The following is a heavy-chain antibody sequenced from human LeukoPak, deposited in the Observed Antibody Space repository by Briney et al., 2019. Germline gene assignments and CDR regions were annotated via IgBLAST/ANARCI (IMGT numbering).Heavy chain of an antibody. D-gene: IGHD3-22*01. CDR2: IYHSGST. V-gene: IGHV4-4*02. Sequence: SETLSLTCAVSGGSISSSNWWSWVRQPPGKGLEWIGEIYHSGSTNYNPSLKSRVTISVDKSKNQFSLKLSSVTAADTAVYYCARGPLPYYYDSSGYRYWGQGTLVTVSS. CDR1: GGSISSSNW. J-gene: IGHJ4*02. CDR3: ARGPLPYYYDSSGYRY.